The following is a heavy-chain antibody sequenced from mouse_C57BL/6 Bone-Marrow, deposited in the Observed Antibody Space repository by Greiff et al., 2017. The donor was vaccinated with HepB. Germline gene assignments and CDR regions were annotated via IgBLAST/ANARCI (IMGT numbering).Heavy chain of an antibody. D-gene: IGHD1-1*01. J-gene: IGHJ2*01. V-gene: IGHV1-66*01. CDR2: IYPGSGNT. CDR1: GYSFTSYY. Sequence: VQLQQSGPELVKPGASVKISCKASGYSFTSYYIHWVKQRPGQGLEWIGWIYPGSGNTKYNEKFKGKATLTADTSSSTAYMQLSSLTSEDSAVYYCAREGGFITTVVADYWGQGTTLTVSS. CDR3: AREGGFITTVVADY.